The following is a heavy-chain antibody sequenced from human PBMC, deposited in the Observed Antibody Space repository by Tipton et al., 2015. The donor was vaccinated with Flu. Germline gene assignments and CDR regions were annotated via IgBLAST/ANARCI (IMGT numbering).Heavy chain of an antibody. CDR1: GGSFSGYF. CDR2: INHSGST. Sequence: TLSLTCTVSGGSFSGYFWRWIRQPPGRGLEWIGEINHSGSTNYNPSLKSRVTISVDTSKNQFSLKLSSVTAADTAVYYCARGVETARPDFDYWGQGTLVTVSS. J-gene: IGHJ4*02. D-gene: IGHD6-25*01. CDR3: ARGVETARPDFDY. V-gene: IGHV4-34*01.